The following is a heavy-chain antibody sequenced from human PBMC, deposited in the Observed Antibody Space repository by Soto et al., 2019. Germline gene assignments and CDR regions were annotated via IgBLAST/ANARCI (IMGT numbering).Heavy chain of an antibody. CDR2: FYYSEYT. CDR1: GGSIGSKTSC. D-gene: IGHD2-15*01. Sequence: QVQLQESGPGLLKPSETLSLTCNVSGGSIGSKTSCWGWIRQPPGKGLEWIATFYYSEYTYYNPSPTSRVPILVDASKTQFSLKLSSVTAADTAVYYCVKLAGYCSGGRCHGDYAMDVWGQGTTATVSS. V-gene: IGHV4-39*01. CDR3: VKLAGYCSGGRCHGDYAMDV. J-gene: IGHJ6*02.